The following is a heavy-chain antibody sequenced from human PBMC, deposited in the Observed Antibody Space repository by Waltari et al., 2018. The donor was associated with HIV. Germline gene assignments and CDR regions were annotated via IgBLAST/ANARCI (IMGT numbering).Heavy chain of an antibody. CDR3: ARHALRVGAAYWNFDL. CDR2: IYYTERA. Sequence: LQLPDSAPGLVKPTEPLSLPCTVSGGSVSGSSYFWGWIRQPPGKGLGWVGRIYYTERAYYNPSLKSRVTIAVDTSKTQFSLKVTSVTAADTAVYYCARHALRVGAAYWNFDLWGRGTLVTVSS. D-gene: IGHD1-26*01. CDR1: GGSVSGSSYF. J-gene: IGHJ2*01. V-gene: IGHV4-39*01.